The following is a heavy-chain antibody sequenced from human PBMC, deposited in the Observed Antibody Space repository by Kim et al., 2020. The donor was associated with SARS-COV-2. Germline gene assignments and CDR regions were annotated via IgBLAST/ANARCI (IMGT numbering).Heavy chain of an antibody. CDR3: GTAAQKLAPDGNY. D-gene: IGHD1-1*01. Sequence: YYADSVKGRFTTSRDSSKNTLYLQMNSLRAEDTAFYYCGTAAQKLAPDGNYWGQGTLITVSS. V-gene: IGHV3-23*01. J-gene: IGHJ4*02.